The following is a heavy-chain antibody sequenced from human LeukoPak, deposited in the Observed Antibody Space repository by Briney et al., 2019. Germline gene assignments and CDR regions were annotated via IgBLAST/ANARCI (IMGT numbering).Heavy chain of an antibody. CDR3: ARAGSGWFGELFSYYYYYMDV. CDR2: IKEDGSEK. V-gene: IGHV3-7*01. CDR1: DFTFSNYW. Sequence: PGGSLRLSCAASDFTFSNYWMSWVRQAPGKGLEWVANIKEDGSEKKYVDSVKGRFTISRDNAKNSLYLQMNSLRAEDTAVYYCARAGSGWFGELFSYYYYYMDVWGKGTTVTISS. J-gene: IGHJ6*03. D-gene: IGHD3-10*01.